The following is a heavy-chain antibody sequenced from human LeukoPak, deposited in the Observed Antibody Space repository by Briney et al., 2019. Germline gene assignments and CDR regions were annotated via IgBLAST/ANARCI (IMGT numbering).Heavy chain of an antibody. J-gene: IGHJ4*02. Sequence: ASVNVSFTASGYTFTSYGFNWVRQATGQRPEWMGWMSPNSGDTGYAQKFQDRVTMTRNTSISTAYMELSSLRSDDTAVYYCARGPPNWGYDYWGPGTLVTVSS. CDR2: MSPNSGDT. CDR1: GYTFTSYG. CDR3: ARGPPNWGYDY. V-gene: IGHV1-8*01. D-gene: IGHD7-27*01.